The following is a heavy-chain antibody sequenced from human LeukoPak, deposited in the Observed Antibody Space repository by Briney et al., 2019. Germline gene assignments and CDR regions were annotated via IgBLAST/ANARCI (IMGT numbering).Heavy chain of an antibody. J-gene: IGHJ6*02. CDR1: GYTFTGYY. Sequence: ASVKVSCKASGYTFTGYYMHWVRQAPGQGLEWMGWINPNSGGTNYAQKFQGRVTMTRNTSISTAYMELSRLRSDDTAVYYCARALYYYGSGSYSRHYYYYGMDVWGQGTTVTVSS. D-gene: IGHD3-10*01. CDR3: ARALYYYGSGSYSRHYYYYGMDV. CDR2: INPNSGGT. V-gene: IGHV1-2*02.